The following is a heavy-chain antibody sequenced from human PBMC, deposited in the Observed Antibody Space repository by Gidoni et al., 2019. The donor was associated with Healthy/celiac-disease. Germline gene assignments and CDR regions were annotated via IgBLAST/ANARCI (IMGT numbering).Heavy chain of an antibody. V-gene: IGHV4-39*01. D-gene: IGHD6-13*01. CDR3: ARRQQLRSYWFDP. CDR2: IYYSGST. CDR1: GGSISSSSYY. Sequence: QLQLQESGPGLVKPSETLSLTCTVPGGSISSSSYYWGWIRQPPGKGLEWIGSIYYSGSTYYNPSLKSRVTISVDTSKNQFSLKLSSVTAADTAVYYCARRQQLRSYWFDPWGQGTLVTVSS. J-gene: IGHJ5*02.